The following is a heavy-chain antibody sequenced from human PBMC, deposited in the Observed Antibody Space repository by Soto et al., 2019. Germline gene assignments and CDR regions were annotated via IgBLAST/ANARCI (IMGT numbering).Heavy chain of an antibody. CDR3: ARGVGAPIDY. CDR1: GFTFTRYG. Sequence: VQLVESGGGLVQPGGSLRLSCAASGFTFTRYGIHWVRQAPGKGLEWVAVIWYDGTNKYYADSVKGRFTLSRDNSKNTGYLQMNSLRVEDTGVYYCARGVGAPIDYWGQGTLVTVSS. V-gene: IGHV3-33*08. J-gene: IGHJ4*02. D-gene: IGHD1-26*01. CDR2: IWYDGTNK.